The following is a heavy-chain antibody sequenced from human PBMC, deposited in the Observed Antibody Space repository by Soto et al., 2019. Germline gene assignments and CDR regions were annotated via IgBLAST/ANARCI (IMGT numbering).Heavy chain of an antibody. D-gene: IGHD3-9*01. Sequence: SETLSLTCAVYGGSFSGYYWSWIRQPPGKGLEWIGEINHSGSTNYNPSLKSRVTISVDTSKNQFSLKLSSVTAADTAVYYCARGSRRYFDWFSYWFDPWGQGTLVT. CDR1: GGSFSGYY. J-gene: IGHJ5*02. CDR2: INHSGST. V-gene: IGHV4-34*01. CDR3: ARGSRRYFDWFSYWFDP.